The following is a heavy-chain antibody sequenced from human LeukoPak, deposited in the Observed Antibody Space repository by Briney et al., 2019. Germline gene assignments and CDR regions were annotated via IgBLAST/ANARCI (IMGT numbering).Heavy chain of an antibody. J-gene: IGHJ5*02. CDR2: IIPKFDLT. Sequence: ASVKVSCKTSGDTFSNFVISWVRQAPGQGLEWMARIIPKFDLTKIAQKFEGRVTITADTSTSTVYLELSNVRSDDTTIYYCTRDQNVRGVAAGMEGWFDPWGQGTLVTVSS. D-gene: IGHD1-1*01. CDR1: GDTFSNFV. CDR3: TRDQNVRGVAAGMEGWFDP. V-gene: IGHV1-69*04.